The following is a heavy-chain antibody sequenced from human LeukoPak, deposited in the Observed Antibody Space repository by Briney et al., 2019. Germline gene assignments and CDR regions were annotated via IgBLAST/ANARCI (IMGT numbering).Heavy chain of an antibody. CDR2: ISPGDSDT. V-gene: IGHV5-51*01. Sequence: GESLKISCKGSGSSFTSYWIGWVRQMPGKGLERMWIISPGDSDTRYSQSFQGQATISAETSISTAYLQWSRLTASDTAMYCCARLFRVGAGSCEVQGFFDYWGQGALVTVS. CDR3: ARLFRVGAGSCEVQGFFDY. CDR1: GSSFTSYW. J-gene: IGHJ4*02. D-gene: IGHD3-10*01.